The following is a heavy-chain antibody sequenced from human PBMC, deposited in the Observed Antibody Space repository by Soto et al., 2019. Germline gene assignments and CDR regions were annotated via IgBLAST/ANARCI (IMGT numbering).Heavy chain of an antibody. CDR3: ARSEGVWYRSLDYGMDV. Sequence: HPGGSLRLSCAASGFTFSSYAMHWVRQAPGKGLEWVAVISYDGSNKYYADSVKGRFTISRDNSKNTLYLQMNSLRAEDTAVYYCARSEGVWYRSLDYGMDVWGQGTTVTVSS. CDR1: GFTFSSYA. D-gene: IGHD2-15*01. CDR2: ISYDGSNK. V-gene: IGHV3-30-3*01. J-gene: IGHJ6*02.